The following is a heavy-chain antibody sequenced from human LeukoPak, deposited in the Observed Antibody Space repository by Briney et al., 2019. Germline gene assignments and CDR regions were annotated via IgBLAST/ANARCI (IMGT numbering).Heavy chain of an antibody. CDR3: AKSRSGSLFAGRDY. D-gene: IGHD3-10*01. Sequence: GGSLGLSCTASGFTFSNYAMSWVRQAPGKGLEWVSAISGSGGSTYYADSVKGRFTISRDNSKNTLYLQMNSLRAEDTAVYYCAKSRSGSLFAGRDYWGQGTLVTVSS. CDR2: ISGSGGST. J-gene: IGHJ4*02. V-gene: IGHV3-23*01. CDR1: GFTFSNYA.